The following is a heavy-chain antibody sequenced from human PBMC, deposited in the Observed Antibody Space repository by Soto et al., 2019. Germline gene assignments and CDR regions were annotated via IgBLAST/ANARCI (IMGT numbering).Heavy chain of an antibody. J-gene: IGHJ4*02. CDR3: ARWGYSNSYYYFYY. Sequence: EVQLVESGGGLVEPGGSLRLSCAASGFTFSSNWMSWVRQAPGKGLEWVANIKEDGTQEYYVDSVKGRLTISRDNAKNSLYLQMNSLRVDDSAVYYCARWGYSNSYYYFYYWGQGTLVTVSS. CDR2: IKEDGTQE. V-gene: IGHV3-7*01. D-gene: IGHD2-2*01. CDR1: GFTFSSNW.